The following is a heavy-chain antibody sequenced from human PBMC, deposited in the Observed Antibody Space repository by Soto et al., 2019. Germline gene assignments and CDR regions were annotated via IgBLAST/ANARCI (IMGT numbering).Heavy chain of an antibody. J-gene: IGHJ6*03. V-gene: IGHV2-70*11. Sequence: SGPTREPTQTLTLTCTFSGFSLSTSGMCVSWIRQPPGKALEWLARIDWDDDKYYSTSLKTRLTISKDTSKNQVVLTMTNMDPVDTATYYCARIRRGEYYYYMDVWGKGTTVTVSS. CDR2: IDWDDDK. CDR3: ARIRRGEYYYYMDV. CDR1: GFSLSTSGMC.